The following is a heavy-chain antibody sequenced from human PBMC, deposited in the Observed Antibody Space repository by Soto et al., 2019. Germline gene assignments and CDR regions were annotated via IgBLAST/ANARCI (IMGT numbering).Heavy chain of an antibody. D-gene: IGHD2-2*01. Sequence: GESLKISCKGSGYSFTIYWIGWVRQMPGKGLEWMGIIYPGDSDTRYSPSFQGQVTISADKSISTAYLQWSSLKASDTAMYYCARXTFGSSTSSPIQYYFDYWGQGTLVTVSS. V-gene: IGHV5-51*01. CDR1: GYSFTIYW. CDR2: IYPGDSDT. CDR3: ARXTFGSSTSSPIQYYFDY. J-gene: IGHJ4*02.